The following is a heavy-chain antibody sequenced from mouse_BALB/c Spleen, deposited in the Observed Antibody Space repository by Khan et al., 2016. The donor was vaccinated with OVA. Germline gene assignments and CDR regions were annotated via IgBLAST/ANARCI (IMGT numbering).Heavy chain of an antibody. CDR2: INPSNTYT. V-gene: IGHV1-4*01. Sequence: QVQLQQSGAELARPGASVKMSCKASGYTFTSYTMHWVKQRPGQGLEWIGYINPSNTYTNYNQKFKDKATLTADKSSNTAYMQLSSLTSEDSAVYSCVRSGAYYRYDGYFDVWGAGTTVTVSS. J-gene: IGHJ1*01. D-gene: IGHD2-14*01. CDR1: GYTFTSYT. CDR3: VRSGAYYRYDGYFDV.